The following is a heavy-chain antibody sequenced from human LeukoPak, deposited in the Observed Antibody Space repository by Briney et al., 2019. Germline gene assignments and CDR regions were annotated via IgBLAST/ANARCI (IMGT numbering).Heavy chain of an antibody. V-gene: IGHV4-31*03. J-gene: IGHJ2*01. CDR2: INDSGST. CDR3: ARAIPYWYFDL. Sequence: SQTLSLTCTVSGGTISSGGYYWSWIRQHPGKGLVRLGYINDSGSTYYNPALKSRVSISVDTSKNQFSLRLSSVTAADTAVYSCARAIPYWYFDLWGRGTLVTVSS. CDR1: GGTISSGGYY.